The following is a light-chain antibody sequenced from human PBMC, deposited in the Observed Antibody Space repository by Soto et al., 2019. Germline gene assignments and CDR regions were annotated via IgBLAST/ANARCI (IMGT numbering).Light chain of an antibody. CDR1: SSTLGAPYD. V-gene: IGLV1-40*01. J-gene: IGLJ1*01. CDR2: GNN. CDR3: QSYDSSLSGYV. Sequence: QSVLTQPPSVSGAPGQTVIISCSGSSSTLGAPYDVNWFRQLPGTVPRLLIYGNNNQPSGVPDRFSGSKSGTSASLANTGLQAEDEADYYCQSYDSSLSGYVFGTGTKVTVL.